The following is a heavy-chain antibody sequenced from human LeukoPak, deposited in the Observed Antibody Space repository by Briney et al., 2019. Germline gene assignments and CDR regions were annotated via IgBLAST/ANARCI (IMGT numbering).Heavy chain of an antibody. CDR3: PRLDSCGYVVL. D-gene: IGHD3-10*02. CDR1: GGSISGYF. V-gene: IGHV4-59*08. CDR2: VYYSGST. Sequence: SETLSLTCAVSGGSISGYFWSWIRQPPGKGLEWIANVYYSGSTKFNPSLKSRVTTPVDTTKNYFSLRLSSVTAADTAVYYCPRLDSCGYVVLWGQGTLVSVSS. J-gene: IGHJ4*02.